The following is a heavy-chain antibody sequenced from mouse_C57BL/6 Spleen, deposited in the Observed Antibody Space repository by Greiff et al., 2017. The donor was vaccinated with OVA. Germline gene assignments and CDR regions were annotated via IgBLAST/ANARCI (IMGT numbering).Heavy chain of an antibody. V-gene: IGHV1-15*01. CDR1: GYTFTDYE. CDR2: IDPETGGT. CDR3: TRGTTVVMYYFDY. D-gene: IGHD1-1*01. Sequence: QVQLQQSGAELVRPGASVTLSCKASGYTFTDYEMHWVKQTPVHGLEWIGAIDPETGGTAYNQKFKGKAILTADKSSSTAYMELRSLTSEDSAVYYCTRGTTVVMYYFDYWGQGTTLTVSS. J-gene: IGHJ2*01.